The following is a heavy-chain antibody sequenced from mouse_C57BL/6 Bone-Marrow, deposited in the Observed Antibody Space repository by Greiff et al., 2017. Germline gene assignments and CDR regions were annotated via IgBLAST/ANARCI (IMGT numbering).Heavy chain of an antibody. V-gene: IGHV14-4*01. CDR3: TSTRVSDGGPY. D-gene: IGHD6-2*01. CDR2: IDPEDGDT. CDR1: GFNIKDDY. J-gene: IGHJ3*01. Sequence: VHVKQPGAELVRPGASVKLSCTASGFNIKDDYMHWVKQRPEQGLEWIGWIDPEDGDTDYAPKFKGKATITVDTSSNTAYLLLSSLTSEDTAVYYCTSTRVSDGGPYWGQGTLVTVSA.